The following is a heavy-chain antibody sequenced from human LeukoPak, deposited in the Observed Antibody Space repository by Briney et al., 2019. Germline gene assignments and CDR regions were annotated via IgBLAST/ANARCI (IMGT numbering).Heavy chain of an antibody. Sequence: SGGSLRLSCTASGFTFSTFAMSWVRQAPGKGLEWVSGISGSDGSTYYADFVKGRFTISRDSSQNTLYLQMNSLRAEDTAVYYCAKSYCTTTSCEFDYWGQGTLVTVSS. CDR2: ISGSDGST. CDR3: AKSYCTTTSCEFDY. CDR1: GFTFSTFA. D-gene: IGHD2-2*01. J-gene: IGHJ4*02. V-gene: IGHV3-23*01.